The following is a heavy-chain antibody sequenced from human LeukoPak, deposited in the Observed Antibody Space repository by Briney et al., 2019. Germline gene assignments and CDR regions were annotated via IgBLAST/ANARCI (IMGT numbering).Heavy chain of an antibody. D-gene: IGHD3-10*01. V-gene: IGHV1-24*01. J-gene: IGHJ4*02. CDR1: GYTLSELS. CDR3: AREAPPGTMVRGGIDY. CDR2: FDPEDGET. Sequence: GASVKVSCQVSGYTLSELSMHWVRQAPGKGLEWMGGFDPEDGETVYAQKFQGRVTMTRDTSISTAYMELSRLRSDDTAVYYCAREAPPGTMVRGGIDYWGQGTLVTVSS.